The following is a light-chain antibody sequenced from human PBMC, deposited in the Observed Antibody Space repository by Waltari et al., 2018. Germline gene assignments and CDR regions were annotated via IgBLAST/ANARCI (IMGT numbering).Light chain of an antibody. Sequence: EIVMTQSPATLSVSPGERDTPSCRASQGVSSNLAWYQQKPGQAPRLLIYGASTRATGIPARFSGSGSGTEFTLTISSLQSEDFAVYYCQQYNNWPPYTFGQGTKLEIK. CDR2: GAS. CDR3: QQYNNWPPYT. V-gene: IGKV3-15*01. J-gene: IGKJ2*01. CDR1: QGVSSN.